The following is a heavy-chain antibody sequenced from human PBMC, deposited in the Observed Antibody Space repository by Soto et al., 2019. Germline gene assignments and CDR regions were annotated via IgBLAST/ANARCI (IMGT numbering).Heavy chain of an antibody. V-gene: IGHV3-23*01. CDR1: GFSFSSLA. Sequence: ETLSLSCAASGFSFSSLAMSWVRQAPGKGLEWVSSISGRGVDTHYADSVKGRFTISRDNSRNTLYLQVNSLRAEDTAVYYCAKDQTDVTLFDYWGQGTLVTVSS. CDR2: ISGRGVDT. D-gene: IGHD2-21*02. J-gene: IGHJ4*02. CDR3: AKDQTDVTLFDY.